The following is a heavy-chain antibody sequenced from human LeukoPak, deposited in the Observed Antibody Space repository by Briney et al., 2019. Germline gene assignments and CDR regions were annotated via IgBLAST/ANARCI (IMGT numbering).Heavy chain of an antibody. CDR1: VYTFTSYG. CDR2: ISAYNGNT. V-gene: IGHV1-18*01. Sequence: ASVKVSCKASVYTFTSYGISWVRQAPGQGLEWMGWISAYNGNTNYAQKLQGRDTITTDTSTSTAYMELRSLRSDDTAVYYCARDSPDWNDNQHDYWGQGTLVTVSS. J-gene: IGHJ4*02. CDR3: ARDSPDWNDNQHDY. D-gene: IGHD1-1*01.